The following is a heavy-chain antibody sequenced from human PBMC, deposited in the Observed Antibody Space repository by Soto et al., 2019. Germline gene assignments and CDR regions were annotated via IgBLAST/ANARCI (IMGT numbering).Heavy chain of an antibody. CDR1: GFTFSSYA. CDR3: AKNPTVTNYYYSYYMDF. J-gene: IGHJ6*03. V-gene: IGHV3-23*01. Sequence: GGSLRLSCAASGFTFSSYAMSWVRQAPGKGLEWVSAISGSGGSTYYADSVKGRFTISRDNSKNTLYLQMNSLRAEDTAVYYCAKNPTVTNYYYSYYMDFWGKGITVTVSS. D-gene: IGHD4-17*01. CDR2: ISGSGGST.